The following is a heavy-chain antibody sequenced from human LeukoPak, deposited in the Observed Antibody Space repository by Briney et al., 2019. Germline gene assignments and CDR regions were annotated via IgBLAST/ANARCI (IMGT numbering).Heavy chain of an antibody. CDR2: ISSSSSYI. J-gene: IGHJ4*02. Sequence: GGSLRLSCAASGFTFSSYSMNWVRQAPGNGLEWVSSISSSSSYIYYADSVKGRFTISRDNAKNSLYLQMNSLRAEDTAVYYCAKDLFRWELLEDYFDYWGQGTLVTVSS. D-gene: IGHD1-26*01. V-gene: IGHV3-21*01. CDR1: GFTFSSYS. CDR3: AKDLFRWELLEDYFDY.